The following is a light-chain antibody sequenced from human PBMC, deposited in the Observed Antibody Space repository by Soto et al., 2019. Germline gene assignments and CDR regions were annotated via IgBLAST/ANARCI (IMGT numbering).Light chain of an antibody. Sequence: DIQMTQSPSTLSASVGDRVTITCRASQSISTCLAWFRQKPGKAPKLLLYKTSTLESGVPSRFSGSGSGTEFTLTISSLQPDDFATYYCQQYNSYPYTFGQGTKLEIK. CDR3: QQYNSYPYT. CDR2: KTS. V-gene: IGKV1-5*03. J-gene: IGKJ2*01. CDR1: QSISTC.